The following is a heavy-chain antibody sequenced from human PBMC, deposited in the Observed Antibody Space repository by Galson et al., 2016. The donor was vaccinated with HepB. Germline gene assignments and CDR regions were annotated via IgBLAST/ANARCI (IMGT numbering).Heavy chain of an antibody. CDR1: GIIFRSND. CDR3: ARESPHIAVPVLDD. V-gene: IGHV3-33*08. D-gene: IGHD6-19*01. CDR2: IWHDGSNQ. Sequence: SLRLSCAASGIIFRSNDMHWVRQAPGKGLEWVALIWHDGSNQYYADSVKGRFTISRDNSKNTLYLQMNSLRAEDSAVYYCARESPHIAVPVLDDWGQGTLVTVSS. J-gene: IGHJ4*02.